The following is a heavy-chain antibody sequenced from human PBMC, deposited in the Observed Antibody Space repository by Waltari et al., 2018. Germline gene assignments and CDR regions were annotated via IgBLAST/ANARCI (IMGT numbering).Heavy chain of an antibody. CDR1: GFTFSGYW. J-gene: IGHJ4*02. V-gene: IGHV3-7*01. Sequence: EVQLVESGGGLVQPGGSLRLSCAASGFTFSGYWMSWVRQAPEKGLEWVANIKEDGSEKEYVDSVKGRFTVSRDNAKNSLYLQMNSLRAEDTAVYYCARYLVVAGLYYDYWGQGTLVTVSS. D-gene: IGHD6-19*01. CDR2: IKEDGSEK. CDR3: ARYLVVAGLYYDY.